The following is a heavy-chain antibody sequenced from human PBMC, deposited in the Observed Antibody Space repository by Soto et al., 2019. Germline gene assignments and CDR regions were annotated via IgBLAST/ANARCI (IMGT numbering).Heavy chain of an antibody. Sequence: GGSLRLSCAASGFTFSDHYMDWVRQATGKGLEWVARSRNRVNSHTTEYAASVKGRFTISRDESKSSLYLQMNSLKIEDTAVYYCTRGLLGGAPSYTFHGMDVWGQGTTVTVSS. CDR1: GFTFSDHY. CDR2: SRNRVNSHTT. D-gene: IGHD1-26*01. CDR3: TRGLLGGAPSYTFHGMDV. J-gene: IGHJ6*01. V-gene: IGHV3-72*01.